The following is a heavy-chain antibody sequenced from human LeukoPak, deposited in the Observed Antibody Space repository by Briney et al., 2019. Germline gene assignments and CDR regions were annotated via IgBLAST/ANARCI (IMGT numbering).Heavy chain of an antibody. CDR2: IYYSGST. V-gene: IGHV4-59*08. CDR3: ARVGGWITVTTYAFDI. J-gene: IGHJ3*02. D-gene: IGHD4-11*01. Sequence: SETLSLTCTVSGGSISSYYWSWIRQPPGKGLEWIGYIYYSGSTYYNPSLKSRVTISVDTSKNQFSLKLSSVTAADTAVYYCARVGGWITVTTYAFDIWGQGTMVTVSS. CDR1: GGSISSYY.